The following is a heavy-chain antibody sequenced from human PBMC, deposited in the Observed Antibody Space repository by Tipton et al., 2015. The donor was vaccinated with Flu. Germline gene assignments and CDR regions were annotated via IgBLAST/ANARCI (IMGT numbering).Heavy chain of an antibody. Sequence: SLRLSCAASGFIFTDYWMAWVRQAPGKGLEWVANINYDGSTIYYVDSVKGRFTISRDNAKNSLYLQMNNLRAEDTAVYYCASSLYTTRGNYWGQGTLVTVSS. CDR1: GFIFTDYW. V-gene: IGHV3-7*01. CDR3: ASSLYTTRGNY. CDR2: INYDGSTI. D-gene: IGHD3-10*01. J-gene: IGHJ4*02.